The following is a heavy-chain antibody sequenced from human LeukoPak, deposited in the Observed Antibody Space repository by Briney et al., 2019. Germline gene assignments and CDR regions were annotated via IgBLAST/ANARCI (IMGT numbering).Heavy chain of an antibody. Sequence: GASVKVSCKASGYTFTGYYMHWVRQAPGQGLEWMGWINPNSGGTKSAQKFQGRVTMTRDTSISTAYVELSRLRSDDTAVYYCARDPYDSSSYYYSYFDYWGQGTLVTVSS. J-gene: IGHJ4*02. CDR1: GYTFTGYY. D-gene: IGHD3-22*01. CDR3: ARDPYDSSSYYYSYFDY. V-gene: IGHV1-2*02. CDR2: INPNSGGT.